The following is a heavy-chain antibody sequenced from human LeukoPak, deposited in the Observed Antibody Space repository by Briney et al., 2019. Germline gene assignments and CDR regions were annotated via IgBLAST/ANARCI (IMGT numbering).Heavy chain of an antibody. CDR1: GFTFSSYV. Sequence: GGSLRLSCAASGFTFSSYVIRWVRQAPGKGLEWVSSITEDSGRTFYADSVKGLFPISRDQAKITLYLQMNSRRAEDTAVYYCTRGFGGAFDYWGQGTLVT. V-gene: IGHV3-23*01. D-gene: IGHD3-10*01. CDR3: TRGFGGAFDY. J-gene: IGHJ4*02. CDR2: ITEDSGRT.